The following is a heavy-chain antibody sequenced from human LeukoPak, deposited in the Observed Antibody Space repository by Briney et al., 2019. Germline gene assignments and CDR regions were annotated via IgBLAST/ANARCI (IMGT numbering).Heavy chain of an antibody. V-gene: IGHV4-59*01. CDR2: IYYSGST. J-gene: IGHJ4*02. Sequence: PSETLSLTCTVSGGSISSYYWSWIRRPPGKGLEWIGYIYYSGSTNYNPSLKSRVTISVDTSKNQFSLKLSSVTAADTAVYYCAGAGYYGSGSYYNEYYFDYWGQGTLVTVSS. CDR1: GGSISSYY. CDR3: AGAGYYGSGSYYNEYYFDY. D-gene: IGHD3-10*01.